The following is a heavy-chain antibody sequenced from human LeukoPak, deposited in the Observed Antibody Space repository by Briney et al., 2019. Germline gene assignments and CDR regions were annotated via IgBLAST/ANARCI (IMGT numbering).Heavy chain of an antibody. V-gene: IGHV3-23*01. Sequence: PGGSLRLSCAASGIIFSTYAMNWVRQAPGKGLEWVSSISGTGGSTYYADSVKGRFTISRDNSKNTLHLQMSSLRAEDTAVYFCAKESRDVWFGYLEAFDIWGQGTLVTVSS. CDR1: GIIFSTYA. D-gene: IGHD3-10*01. CDR2: ISGTGGST. J-gene: IGHJ3*02. CDR3: AKESRDVWFGYLEAFDI.